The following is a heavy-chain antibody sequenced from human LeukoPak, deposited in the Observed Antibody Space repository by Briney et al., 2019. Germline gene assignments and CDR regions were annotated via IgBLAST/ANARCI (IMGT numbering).Heavy chain of an antibody. J-gene: IGHJ5*02. CDR2: ICGCGVNT. CDR1: GFPYNSRV. CDR3: ARGAASGGRQYWFDP. D-gene: IGHD3-10*01. V-gene: IGHV3-23*01. Sequence: GGPLRLLCAASGFPYNSRVMMWVRQAPERGLEWVSAICGCGVNTYYADSVKGRFTNARDNSKNALYLQVNSLRGEDTARYHCARGAASGGRQYWFDPWGPGTQVTVSS.